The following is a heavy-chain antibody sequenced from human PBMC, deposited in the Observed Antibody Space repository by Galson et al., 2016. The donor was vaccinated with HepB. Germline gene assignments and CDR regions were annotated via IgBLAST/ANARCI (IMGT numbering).Heavy chain of an antibody. Sequence: SLRLSCAASGFPFSRYGMNWVRQAPGKGLEWVSSISSSSAFIYYADSLKGRFTISRDNAKDSLYLQINSLSAEDTAVYYCARDRDYYDCSSSWYDALDVWGQGTMVTVSS. J-gene: IGHJ3*01. CDR2: ISSSSAFI. CDR1: GFPFSRYG. V-gene: IGHV3-21*01. D-gene: IGHD3-22*01. CDR3: ARDRDYYDCSSSWYDALDV.